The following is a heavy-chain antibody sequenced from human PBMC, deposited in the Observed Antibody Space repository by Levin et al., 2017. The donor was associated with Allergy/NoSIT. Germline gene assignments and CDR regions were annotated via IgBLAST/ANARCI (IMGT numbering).Heavy chain of an antibody. CDR3: ARRHGDFVGSFEY. J-gene: IGHJ4*02. CDR1: GIIFSSYS. V-gene: IGHV3-48*04. D-gene: IGHD4-17*01. Sequence: GESLKISCAASGIIFSSYSMNWVRQAPGKGLEWVSYISTSSSTKYYADSVKGRFTISRDNAKNSLFLQMNSLRAEDTAVYYCARRHGDFVGSFEYWGQGTLVTVSS. CDR2: ISTSSSTK.